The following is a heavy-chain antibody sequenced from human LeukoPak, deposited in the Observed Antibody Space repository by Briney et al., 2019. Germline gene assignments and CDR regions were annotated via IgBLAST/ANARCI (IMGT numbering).Heavy chain of an antibody. D-gene: IGHD3-3*01. J-gene: IGHJ5*02. CDR3: ARVGYYDFWSGYRNYYGSGGNWFDP. CDR1: GGSISSYY. CDR2: IYYSGST. Sequence: PSETLSLTCTVSGGSISSYYWSWIRQPPGKGLEWIGYIYYSGSTNYNPSLKSRVTISVDTSKNQFSLKLSSVTAADTAVYYCARVGYYDFWSGYRNYYGSGGNWFDPWGQGTLVTVSS. V-gene: IGHV4-59*01.